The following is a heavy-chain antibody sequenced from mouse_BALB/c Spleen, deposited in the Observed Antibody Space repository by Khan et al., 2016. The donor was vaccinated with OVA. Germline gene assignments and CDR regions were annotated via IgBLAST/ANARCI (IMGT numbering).Heavy chain of an antibody. D-gene: IGHD1-1*01. CDR1: GYTFSSYW. Sequence: QVQLKQSGAELVKPGASVKLSCKASGYTFSSYWMHWVKQRPGQGLEWIGELDTSDSHTNYNQKFKGKATLNVDKSSSTAYMHLSSLTSEDSAVYYCTRSYYYDSSTWFAYWGQGTLVTVSA. J-gene: IGHJ3*01. V-gene: IGHV1-69*02. CDR3: TRSYYYDSSTWFAY. CDR2: LDTSDSHT.